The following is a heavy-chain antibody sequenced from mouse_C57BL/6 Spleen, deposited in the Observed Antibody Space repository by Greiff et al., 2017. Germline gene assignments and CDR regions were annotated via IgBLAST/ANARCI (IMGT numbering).Heavy chain of an antibody. CDR2: IYPGDGDT. Sequence: VQLQQSGPELVKPGASVKISCKASGYAFSSSWLNWVKQRPGKGLEWIGRIYPGDGDTNYNGKFKGKATLTADKSSSTACMQLSSLTSEDSAVYFCARVGRPLYAMDYWGQGTSVTVSS. CDR1: GYAFSSSW. V-gene: IGHV1-82*01. J-gene: IGHJ4*01. CDR3: ARVGRPLYAMDY.